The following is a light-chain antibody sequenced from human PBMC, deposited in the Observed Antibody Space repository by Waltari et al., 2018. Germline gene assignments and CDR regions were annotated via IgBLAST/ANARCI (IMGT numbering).Light chain of an antibody. CDR3: QQYYSYPLT. V-gene: IGKV1-8*01. J-gene: IGKJ1*01. CDR2: AAS. CDR1: QSIRSY. Sequence: AIRLTQSPSSLSASTGDRVTHTCRASQSIRSYLAWYQQQPGKAPKLLIYAASTLQSGVPSRFSGSGSGTDFTLTISCLQSEDFATYYCQQYYSYPLTFGQGTKVEIK.